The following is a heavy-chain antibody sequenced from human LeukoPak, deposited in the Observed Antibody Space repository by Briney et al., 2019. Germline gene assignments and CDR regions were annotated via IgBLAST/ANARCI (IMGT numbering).Heavy chain of an antibody. Sequence: SETLSLTCTVSGYSISSGYYWGWIRQPPGKGLEWIGEINHSGSTNYNPSLKSRVTISVDTSKNQFSLKLSSVTAADTAVYYCARAGQPLLDYWGQGTLVTVSS. V-gene: IGHV4-38-2*02. J-gene: IGHJ4*02. CDR2: INHSGST. CDR3: ARAGQPLLDY. CDR1: GYSISSGYY. D-gene: IGHD2-21*02.